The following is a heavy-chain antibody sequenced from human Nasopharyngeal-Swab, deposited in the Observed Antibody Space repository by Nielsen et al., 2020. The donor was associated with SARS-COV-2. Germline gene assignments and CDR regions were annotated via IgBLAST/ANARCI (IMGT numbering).Heavy chain of an antibody. Sequence: ASVKVSCKASGYTFTSYYMHWVRQAPGQGLEWMGIISPSGGSTSYAQKFQGRVTMTRDTSTSTVYMELSSLRSEDTAVYYCAREQYYDFWSGSPDPWGQGTLVTVSS. CDR2: ISPSGGST. V-gene: IGHV1-46*01. D-gene: IGHD3-3*01. CDR3: AREQYYDFWSGSPDP. CDR1: GYTFTSYY. J-gene: IGHJ5*02.